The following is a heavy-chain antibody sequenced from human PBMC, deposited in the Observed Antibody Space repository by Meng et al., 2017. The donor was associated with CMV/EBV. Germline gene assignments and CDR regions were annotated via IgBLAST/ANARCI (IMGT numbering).Heavy chain of an antibody. CDR2: IYSGGST. Sequence: GESRKISCAASGFTVSSNYMSWVRQAPGKGLEWVSVIYSGGSTYYADSVKGRFTISRDNSKNTLYLQMNSLRAEDTAVYYCARDEGFASAFDIWGQGTMVTVSS. J-gene: IGHJ3*02. CDR3: ARDEGFASAFDI. V-gene: IGHV3-53*01. CDR1: GFTVSSNY.